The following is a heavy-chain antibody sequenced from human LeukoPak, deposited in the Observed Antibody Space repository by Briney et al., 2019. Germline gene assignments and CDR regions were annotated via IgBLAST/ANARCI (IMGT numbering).Heavy chain of an antibody. CDR2: ISGSGGST. V-gene: IGHV3-23*01. J-gene: IGHJ4*02. D-gene: IGHD3-9*01. CDR1: GFTFSSYA. CDR3: ARSPLRYFDWLSI. Sequence: GGSLRLSCAASGFTFSSYAMSWVRQAPGKGLEWVSAISGSGGSTYYADSVKGRFTISRDNSKNTLYLQMNSLRAEDTAVYYCARSPLRYFDWLSIWGQGTLVTVSS.